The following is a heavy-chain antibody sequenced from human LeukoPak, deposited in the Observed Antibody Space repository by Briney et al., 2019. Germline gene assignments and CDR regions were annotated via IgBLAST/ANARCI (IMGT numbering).Heavy chain of an antibody. D-gene: IGHD5-18*01. CDR1: GFTFSSFS. J-gene: IGHJ4*02. CDR2: ISDRTANII. Sequence: GGSLRLSCAASGFTFSSFSMHWVRQAPGKGLEWLSYISDRTANIIYYADSVKGRFTTSRDNAKNSLCLQMNSLRAEDTAVYYCARDNYSSIDYWGQGTLVTVSS. CDR3: ARDNYSSIDY. V-gene: IGHV3-48*04.